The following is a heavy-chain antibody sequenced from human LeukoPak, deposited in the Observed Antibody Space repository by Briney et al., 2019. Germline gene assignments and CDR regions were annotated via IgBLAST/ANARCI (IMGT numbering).Heavy chain of an antibody. Sequence: PGGSLRLSCLGSGFSFSTYWMGWVRQAPGKGLEWVANIMQDGSEKNYVDSVKGRFTISRDNARKSLFLQMNSLGVDDTAVYFCAREVYSSSRPVDAFDIWGQGTVVTVSS. J-gene: IGHJ3*02. D-gene: IGHD6-13*01. CDR1: GFSFSTYW. CDR2: IMQDGSEK. V-gene: IGHV3-7*01. CDR3: AREVYSSSRPVDAFDI.